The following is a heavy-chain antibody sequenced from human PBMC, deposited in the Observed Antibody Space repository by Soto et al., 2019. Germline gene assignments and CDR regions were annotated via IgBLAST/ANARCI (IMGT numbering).Heavy chain of an antibody. CDR1: GYSFTSYW. CDR3: ARHGIRSSLIYYYYGMDV. Sequence: PGESLKISCKGSGYSFTSYWIGWVRQMPGKGLEWMGIIYPGDSDTRYSPSFQGQVTISADKSISTAYLQWSSLKASDTAMYYCARHGIRSSLIYYYYGMDVWGQGTTVTVSS. V-gene: IGHV5-51*01. D-gene: IGHD6-6*01. CDR2: IYPGDSDT. J-gene: IGHJ6*02.